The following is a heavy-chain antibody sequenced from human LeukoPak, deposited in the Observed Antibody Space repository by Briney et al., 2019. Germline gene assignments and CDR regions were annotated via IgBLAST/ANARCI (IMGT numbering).Heavy chain of an antibody. CDR1: GFTFSNAW. CDR3: ARDMRVWGSYRYTRAFDI. CDR2: IKSKTDGGTT. V-gene: IGHV3-15*01. Sequence: PGGSLRLSCAASGFTFSNAWMSWVRQAPGKGLEWVGRIKSKTDGGTTDYAAPVKGRFTISRDDSKNTLYLQMNSLRPEDTAVYYCARDMRVWGSYRYTRAFDIWGQGTLVTVSS. J-gene: IGHJ3*02. D-gene: IGHD3-16*02.